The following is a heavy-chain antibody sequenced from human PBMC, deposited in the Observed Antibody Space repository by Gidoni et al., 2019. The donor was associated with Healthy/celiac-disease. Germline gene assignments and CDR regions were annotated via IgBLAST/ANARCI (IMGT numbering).Heavy chain of an antibody. Sequence: QVQLQQWGAGLLKPSETLSLTCAVYGGSFGGYYRSWIRQNPGKGLEWIGKINHSGSTNYNPYLRSRVTVSVDTFKNQYSLKLRCVTAADTAVYYCARCWPRYDSSAPFDYWDRGTLVTVSA. V-gene: IGHV4-34*01. CDR2: INHSGST. CDR1: GGSFGGYY. CDR3: ARCWPRYDSSAPFDY. D-gene: IGHD3-22*01. J-gene: IGHJ4*02.